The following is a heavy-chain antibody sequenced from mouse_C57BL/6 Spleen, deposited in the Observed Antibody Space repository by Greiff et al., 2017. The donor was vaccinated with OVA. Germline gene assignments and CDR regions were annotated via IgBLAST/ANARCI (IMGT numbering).Heavy chain of an antibody. J-gene: IGHJ4*01. CDR2: IDPSDSET. Sequence: VQLQQPGAELVRPGSSVKLSCKASGYTFTSYWMPWVKQRPIQGLEWIGNIDPSDSETHYNQKFKDKATLTVDKSSSTAYMQLSSLTSEDSAVYYCARGYYYGSSSYAMDYWGQGTSVTVSS. CDR1: GYTFTSYW. CDR3: ARGYYYGSSSYAMDY. V-gene: IGHV1-52*01. D-gene: IGHD1-1*01.